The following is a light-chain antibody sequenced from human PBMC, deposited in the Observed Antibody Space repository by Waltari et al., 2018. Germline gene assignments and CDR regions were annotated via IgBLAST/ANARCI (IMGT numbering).Light chain of an antibody. CDR3: QHSYSTPRT. CDR2: AAS. Sequence: DIQMTQSPSSLSASVGDRVTITCRASQSLNNYLHWYQQKPGKAPKLLIYAASSLQRGVPSRFSGSGSGTDFTLTISSLQPEDVATYYCQHSYSTPRTFGGGTKVEIK. V-gene: IGKV1-39*01. J-gene: IGKJ4*01. CDR1: QSLNNY.